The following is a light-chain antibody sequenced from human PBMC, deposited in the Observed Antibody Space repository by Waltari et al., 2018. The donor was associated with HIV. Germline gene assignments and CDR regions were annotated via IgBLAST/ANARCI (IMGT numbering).Light chain of an antibody. Sequence: QSVLTQPPSASGTPGQRVPISCSGSSSNIGNNTVNWYQHLPGTAPKLLIYSNNQRPSVVPDRFSGSKSGTSASLAISGLQSEDEADYYCATWDDSLNGWVFGGGTKLTAL. CDR2: SNN. CDR1: SSNIGNNT. J-gene: IGLJ3*02. V-gene: IGLV1-44*01. CDR3: ATWDDSLNGWV.